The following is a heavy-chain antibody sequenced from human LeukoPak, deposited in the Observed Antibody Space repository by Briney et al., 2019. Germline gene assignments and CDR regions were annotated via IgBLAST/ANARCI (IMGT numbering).Heavy chain of an antibody. D-gene: IGHD6-6*01. J-gene: IGHJ4*02. Sequence: PGGSLRLSCAASGFTFSSYWMSWVRQAPGKGLEWVANIKQDGSEKYYVDSVKGRFTISRDNAKNSLYLQMNSLRAEDTAVYYCASGHSLTGYSSSSGFDYWGQGTLVTVSS. CDR3: ASGHSLTGYSSSSGFDY. CDR1: GFTFSSYW. CDR2: IKQDGSEK. V-gene: IGHV3-7*01.